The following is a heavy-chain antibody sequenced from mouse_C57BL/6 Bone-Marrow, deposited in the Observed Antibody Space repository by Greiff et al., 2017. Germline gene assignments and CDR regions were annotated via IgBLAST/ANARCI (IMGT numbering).Heavy chain of an antibody. J-gene: IGHJ2*01. CDR1: GYTFTSYW. V-gene: IGHV1-50*01. Sequence: QVQLQQPGAELVKPGASVKLSCKASGYTFTSYWMQWVKQRPGQGLEWIGEIDPSDSYTNYNQQFKGKATLTVDKSSSTAYMQLSSLTSEDSAVYYCAREKGLPRGYWGQGTTLTGSS. CDR3: AREKGLPRGY. CDR2: IDPSDSYT. D-gene: IGHD5-5*01.